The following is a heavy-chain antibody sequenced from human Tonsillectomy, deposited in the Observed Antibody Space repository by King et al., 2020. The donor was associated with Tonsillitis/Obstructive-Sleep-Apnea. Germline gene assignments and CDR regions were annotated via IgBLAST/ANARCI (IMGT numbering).Heavy chain of an antibody. V-gene: IGHV5-10-1*01. J-gene: IGHJ4*02. D-gene: IGHD4-23*01. CDR1: VYRFTSNL. CDR2: IDPSDSYI. Sequence: LPLVQSGAEVKKPGASLRISFQASVYRFTSNLITWVRQMPGKGLEWMGRIDPSDSYIDYSPSFQGHVTISADKSINSAYLQWSSLKASDTAMYYCARHADGGHAGYFEYWGQGSLVTVSS. CDR3: ARHADGGHAGYFEY.